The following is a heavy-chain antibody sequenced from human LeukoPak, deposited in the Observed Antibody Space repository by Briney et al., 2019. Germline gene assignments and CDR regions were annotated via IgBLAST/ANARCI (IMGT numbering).Heavy chain of an antibody. V-gene: IGHV4-30-4*07. CDR1: VGSISSGGYS. CDR2: IYYSGST. J-gene: IGHJ3*02. Sequence: PSETLSLTCAVAVGSISSGGYSWSWIRQPPGKGLEWIGYIYYSGSTYYNPSLKSRVTISVDTSKNQFSLKLTSVTAADTAVYYCAREVVTATDAFDIWGQGTMVTVSS. D-gene: IGHD2-21*02. CDR3: AREVVTATDAFDI.